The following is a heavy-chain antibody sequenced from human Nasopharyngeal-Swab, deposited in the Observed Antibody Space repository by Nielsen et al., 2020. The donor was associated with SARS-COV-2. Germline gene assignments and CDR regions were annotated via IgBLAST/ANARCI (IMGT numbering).Heavy chain of an antibody. CDR1: GFTFTSYG. CDR2: IWHDGSNK. D-gene: IGHD6-19*01. V-gene: IGHV3-33*01. Sequence: GESLKISCAVSGFTFTSYGTHWVRQAPGKGLEWVAVIWHDGSNKYYADSVKGRFTISRDNSKNTLYLQMNSLKAEDTAVYYYAREGSVAVIDYWGQGTPVTVSS. CDR3: AREGSVAVIDY. J-gene: IGHJ4*02.